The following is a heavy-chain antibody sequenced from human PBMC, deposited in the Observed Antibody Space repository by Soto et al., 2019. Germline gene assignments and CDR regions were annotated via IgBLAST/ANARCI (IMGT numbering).Heavy chain of an antibody. CDR3: ARDMVRGVGLDY. J-gene: IGHJ4*02. CDR1: GFTFSSYG. Sequence: LRLSCAASGFTFSSYGMHWVRQAPGKGLEWVAVIWYDGSNKYYADSVKGRFTISRDNSKNTLYLQMNSLRAEDTAVYYCARDMVRGVGLDYWGQGTLVTVSS. D-gene: IGHD3-10*01. CDR2: IWYDGSNK. V-gene: IGHV3-33*01.